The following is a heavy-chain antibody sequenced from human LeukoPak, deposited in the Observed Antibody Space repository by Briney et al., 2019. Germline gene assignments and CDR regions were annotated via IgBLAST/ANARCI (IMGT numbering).Heavy chain of an antibody. V-gene: IGHV4-59*01. CDR3: AIHRVGDTYPLDP. CDR1: GGSIRGYF. D-gene: IGHD5-24*01. CDR2: IHYSGNI. Sequence: PSETLSLTCTVSGGSIRGYFWSWLRQPPGKGLEWIAFIHYSGNIVYKPSLKSRLTISADMSKNQFSLKLSSVTAADTAVYYCAIHRVGDTYPLDPWGQGILVTVSS. J-gene: IGHJ5*02.